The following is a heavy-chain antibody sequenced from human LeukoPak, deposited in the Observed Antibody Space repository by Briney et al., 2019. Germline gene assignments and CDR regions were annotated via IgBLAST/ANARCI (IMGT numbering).Heavy chain of an antibody. V-gene: IGHV1-69*04. D-gene: IGHD6-19*01. Sequence: ASVKVSCKASGGTFSSYGINWVRQAPGQGLEWMGRIIPLLSNSNYAQKFQGRVTITADRSTSTAYMELSRLRSDDTAVYYCARDLGWNYYYYMDVWGKGTTVTVSS. CDR2: IIPLLSNS. CDR1: GGTFSSYG. J-gene: IGHJ6*03. CDR3: ARDLGWNYYYYMDV.